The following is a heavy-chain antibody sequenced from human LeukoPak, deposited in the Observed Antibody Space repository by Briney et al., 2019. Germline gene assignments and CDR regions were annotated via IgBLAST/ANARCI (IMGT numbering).Heavy chain of an antibody. CDR1: GVSISSYY. Sequence: SETLSLTCTVSGVSISSYYWIWIRQPPRKGLEWIGYIYYSGSTNYNPSLKSLVTISVDTSKNQFSLKLSSVTAADTAVYYCARVSGGTYPDYWGQGTLVTVSP. V-gene: IGHV4-59*01. J-gene: IGHJ4*02. CDR3: ARVSGGTYPDY. CDR2: IYYSGST. D-gene: IGHD1-26*01.